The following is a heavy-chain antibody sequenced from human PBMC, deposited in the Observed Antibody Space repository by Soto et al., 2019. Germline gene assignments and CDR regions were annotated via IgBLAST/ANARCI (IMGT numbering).Heavy chain of an antibody. D-gene: IGHD6-6*01. V-gene: IGHV4-39*01. J-gene: IGHJ3*02. CDR3: ERHAPYSSSPGDFDI. CDR1: GGSISSSSYY. CDR2: IYYSGST. Sequence: TSETLSLTCTVSGGSISSSSYYWGWIRQPPGKGLEWIGSIYYSGSTYYNPSLKSRVTISVDTSKNQFSLKLSSVTAADTAVYYCERHAPYSSSPGDFDIWGQGTMVTVSS.